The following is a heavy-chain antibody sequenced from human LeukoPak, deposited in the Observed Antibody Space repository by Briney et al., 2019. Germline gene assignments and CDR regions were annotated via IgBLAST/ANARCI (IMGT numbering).Heavy chain of an antibody. J-gene: IGHJ3*02. CDR2: INPGDSDT. CDR3: ARLTPSGSFSFDI. CDR1: GYSFTSYW. Sequence: RGAPLKISCKGSGYSFTSYWSGGVRQLPGKGLEWMGIINPGDSDTRYSPSFQGQVTISADKSISTAYLQWSSLKASDTAMYYCARLTPSGSFSFDIWGQGTMATVSS. D-gene: IGHD1-26*01. V-gene: IGHV5-51*01.